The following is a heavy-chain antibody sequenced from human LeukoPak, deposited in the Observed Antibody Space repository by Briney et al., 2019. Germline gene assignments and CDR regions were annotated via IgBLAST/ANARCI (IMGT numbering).Heavy chain of an antibody. CDR3: ARDYRVGCTGGACYPIDY. CDR2: ISYEGSNK. Sequence: PGRSLRLSCAASGFTFSSHAMHWVRQAPGKGLEWVAVISYEGSNKYYADSVRGRFTISRDNSKNTLNLQMNSLRDEDTALYYCARDYRVGCTGGACYPIDYWGQGTLVTVSS. D-gene: IGHD2-8*02. CDR1: GFTFSSHA. J-gene: IGHJ4*02. V-gene: IGHV3-30*01.